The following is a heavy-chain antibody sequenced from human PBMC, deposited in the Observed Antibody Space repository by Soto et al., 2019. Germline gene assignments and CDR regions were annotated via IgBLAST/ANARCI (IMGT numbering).Heavy chain of an antibody. CDR2: ISSSGSTI. Sequence: GGSLRLSCAPSGFTFSSYEMNWVRQAPGKGLEWLSYISSSGSTIYYADSVKGRFTISRDNAKNSLYLQMNSLRAEDTAVYYCARGFPFYDFWSGSTPQSYFDYWGQGTLVTVS. V-gene: IGHV3-48*03. J-gene: IGHJ4*02. D-gene: IGHD3-3*01. CDR1: GFTFSSYE. CDR3: ARGFPFYDFWSGSTPQSYFDY.